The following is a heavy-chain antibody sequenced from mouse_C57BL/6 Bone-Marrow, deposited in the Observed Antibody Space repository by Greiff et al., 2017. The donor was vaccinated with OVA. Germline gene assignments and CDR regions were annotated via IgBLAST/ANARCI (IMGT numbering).Heavy chain of an antibody. CDR2: IDPENGDT. V-gene: IGHV14-4*01. J-gene: IGHJ4*01. CDR1: GFNIKDDY. CDR3: TFITTIGGDY. D-gene: IGHD1-1*01. Sequence: DVHLVESGAELVRPGASVKLSCTASGFNIKDDYMHWVKQRPEQGLEWIGWIDPENGDTEYASKFQGKATITADTSSNTAYLQLSSLTSEDTAVYYCTFITTIGGDYWGQGTSVTVSS.